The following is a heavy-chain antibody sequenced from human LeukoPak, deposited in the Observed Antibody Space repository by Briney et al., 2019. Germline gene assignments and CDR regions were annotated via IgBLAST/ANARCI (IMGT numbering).Heavy chain of an antibody. CDR3: ARVYDSSGYKPSGYYGMDV. D-gene: IGHD3-22*01. V-gene: IGHV4-4*07. J-gene: IGHJ6*02. CDR2: IYTSGST. Sequence: PSETLSLTCTVSGGSISSYYWSWIRQPAGKGLEWMGRIYTSGSTNYNPSLKSRVTMSVDTSKNQSSLTLSSVTAADTAVYYCARVYDSSGYKPSGYYGMDVWGQGTTVTVSS. CDR1: GGSISSYY.